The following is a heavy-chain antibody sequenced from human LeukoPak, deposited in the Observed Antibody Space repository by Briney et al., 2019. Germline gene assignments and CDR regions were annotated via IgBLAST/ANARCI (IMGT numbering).Heavy chain of an antibody. J-gene: IGHJ4*02. CDR2: ISSSGSPI. CDR3: AAMAFDF. CDR1: GFAFSSYE. D-gene: IGHD5-18*01. V-gene: IGHV3-48*03. Sequence: GGSLRLSCAASGFAFSSYEMNWVRQAPGKGLEWVSYISSSGSPIYYADSVRGRFTISRDNAKNSLYLQMNSLRAEDTAVYYCAAMAFDFWGQGSLVTVSS.